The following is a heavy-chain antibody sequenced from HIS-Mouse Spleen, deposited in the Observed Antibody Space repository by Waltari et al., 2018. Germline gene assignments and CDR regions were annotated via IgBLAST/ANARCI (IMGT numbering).Heavy chain of an antibody. J-gene: IGHJ4*02. D-gene: IGHD1-26*01. V-gene: IGHV3-30*18. CDR2: ISDDGSKK. Sequence: QVQLVESGGGVVKPGRSLSLSCAASGFTFSSYGMHWVRQAPGRGLEWVEVISDDGSKKDYADSVKGRFTSSRDNSKNTLYLQMNSLRAEDTAVYYCAKDRGSPLYFDYWGQGTLVTVSS. CDR3: AKDRGSPLYFDY. CDR1: GFTFSSYG.